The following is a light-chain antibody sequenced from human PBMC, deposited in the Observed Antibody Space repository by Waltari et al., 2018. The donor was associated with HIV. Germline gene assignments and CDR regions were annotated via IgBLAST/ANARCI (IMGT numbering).Light chain of an antibody. Sequence: NSMLTQPHSVSASPGKTVTISCTRSSGTLASNYVQWYQQRPGSSPTTVIYEDNLRPSGVPDRFSGSIDSSSNSASLTISGLKTEDEADYYCQSYDSRNHVVFGGGTKLTVL. CDR3: QSYDSRNHVV. CDR1: SGTLASNY. V-gene: IGLV6-57*01. J-gene: IGLJ2*01. CDR2: EDN.